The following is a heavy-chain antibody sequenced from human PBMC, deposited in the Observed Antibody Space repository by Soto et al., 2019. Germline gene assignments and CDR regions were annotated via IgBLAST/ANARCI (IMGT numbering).Heavy chain of an antibody. Sequence: GESLKISCKGSGYSFTNYWIGWVRQMPGKGLEWMGIIYPGDSDTRYSPSFQGQVTISADKSISTAYLQWSSLKASDTAMYYCARSLEGITMVRGDPRRWFDPWGQGTLVTVSS. D-gene: IGHD3-10*01. CDR1: GYSFTNYW. J-gene: IGHJ5*02. CDR3: ARSLEGITMVRGDPRRWFDP. V-gene: IGHV5-51*01. CDR2: IYPGDSDT.